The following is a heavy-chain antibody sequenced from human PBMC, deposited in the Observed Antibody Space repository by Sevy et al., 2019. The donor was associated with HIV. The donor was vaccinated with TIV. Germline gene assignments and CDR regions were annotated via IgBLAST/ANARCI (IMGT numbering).Heavy chain of an antibody. CDR1: GYTFTSYG. CDR3: AMDSSGVHDFDI. CDR2: ISAYKGNT. D-gene: IGHD6-19*01. J-gene: IGHJ3*02. V-gene: IGHV1-18*01. Sequence: ASVKVSCKASGYTFTSYGISWVRQAPGQGLEWMGWISAYKGNTNYAQKLQGRVTMTTDTSTRTAYMELRSLRSDDTAVYYCAMDSSGVHDFDIWGQGTMVTVSS.